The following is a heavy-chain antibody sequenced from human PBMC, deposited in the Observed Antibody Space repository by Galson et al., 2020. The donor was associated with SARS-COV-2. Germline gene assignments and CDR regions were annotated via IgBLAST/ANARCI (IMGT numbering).Heavy chain of an antibody. CDR2: ISTSGHNI. D-gene: IGHD2-2*02. Sequence: TGGSLRLSCAASGFMFSDYHMNWIRQAPGKGLEWISYISTSGHNIYYAESVKGRFTISRDNAKNSLSLQMNSLRAEDTAVYYCARDCTSTSCYKFDLWGQGTLVTVSS. CDR3: ARDCTSTSCYKFDL. V-gene: IGHV3-11*01. J-gene: IGHJ4*02. CDR1: GFMFSDYH.